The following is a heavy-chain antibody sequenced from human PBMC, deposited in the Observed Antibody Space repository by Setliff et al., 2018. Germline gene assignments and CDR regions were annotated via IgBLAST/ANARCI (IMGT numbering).Heavy chain of an antibody. CDR1: GSTFSSHG. CDR3: APHSRSSDWRALDY. V-gene: IGHV3-23*01. D-gene: IGHD2-2*01. CDR2: ITSDGGTT. J-gene: IGHJ4*02. Sequence: GGSLRLSCAASGSTFSSHGMSWVRQAPAKGLEWVSTITSDGGTTWYADSVKGRFTIYRDNSKNILYLQMNSLRAEDTAVYYCAPHSRSSDWRALDYWGQGTLVTVSS.